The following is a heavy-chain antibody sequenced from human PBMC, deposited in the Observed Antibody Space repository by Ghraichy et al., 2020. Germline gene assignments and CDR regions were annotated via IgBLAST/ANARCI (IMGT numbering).Heavy chain of an antibody. CDR2: IYTSGST. V-gene: IGHV4-4*07. Sequence: SCTVSGGSISSYYWSWIRQPAGKGLEWIGRIYTSGSTNYNPSLKSRVTMSVDTSKNQFSLKLSSVTAADTAVYYCARGLGYYYDSSGYKVSYYFDYWGQGTLVTVSS. J-gene: IGHJ4*02. D-gene: IGHD3-22*01. CDR1: GGSISSYY. CDR3: ARGLGYYYDSSGYKVSYYFDY.